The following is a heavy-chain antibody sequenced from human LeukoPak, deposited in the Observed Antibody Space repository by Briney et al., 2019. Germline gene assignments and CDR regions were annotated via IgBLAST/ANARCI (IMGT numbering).Heavy chain of an antibody. Sequence: PGGSLRLSCATSGFTFIDYAMSWVRQAPGKGLQWVGFIRSKAHGGTTECAASVKGRFTTSRDDSKGIAYLQMNSLKTEDTAVYYCSRRRCSGGVCYFDYWGQGTLVTVSS. V-gene: IGHV3-49*04. D-gene: IGHD2-15*01. CDR2: IRSKAHGGTT. CDR1: GFTFIDYA. J-gene: IGHJ4*02. CDR3: SRRRCSGGVCYFDY.